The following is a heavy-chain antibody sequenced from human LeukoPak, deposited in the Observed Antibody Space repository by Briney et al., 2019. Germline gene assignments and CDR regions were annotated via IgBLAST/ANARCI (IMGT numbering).Heavy chain of an antibody. CDR3: ARHLVVAPTWFDP. J-gene: IGHJ5*02. V-gene: IGHV4-4*07. D-gene: IGHD2-15*01. CDR1: GGSISSYY. Sequence: SETLSRTCTVSGGSISSYYWSWIRQPAGKGLEWIGRIYTSGSTNYNPSLKSRVTMSVDTSKNQFSLKLSSVTAADTPVYYCARHLVVAPTWFDPWGQGTLVTVSS. CDR2: IYTSGST.